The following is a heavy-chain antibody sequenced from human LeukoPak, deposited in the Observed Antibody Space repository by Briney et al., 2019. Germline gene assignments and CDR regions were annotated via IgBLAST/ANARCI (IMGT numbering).Heavy chain of an antibody. V-gene: IGHV4-34*01. CDR3: ARRRVNPFDP. Sequence: SETLSLTCAVYGGSFSGYYWSWIRQPPGKGLEWIGEINHSGSTNYNPSLKSRVTISVDTSKNQFSLKLSSVTAADTAVYYCARRRVNPFDPWGQGTLVTVSS. CDR2: INHSGST. D-gene: IGHD3-22*01. J-gene: IGHJ5*02. CDR1: GGSFSGYY.